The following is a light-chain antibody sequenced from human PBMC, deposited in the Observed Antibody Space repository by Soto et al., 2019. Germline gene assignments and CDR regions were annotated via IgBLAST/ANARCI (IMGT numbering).Light chain of an antibody. Sequence: QSVLTQAASVSGSPGQSITISCTGTSRDVGGFNSVSWYQQHPGKAPKLLIYDVSNRPSGVSNRFSGSKSGNTASLTISGLQAEDEADYYCTSYTSSSTEVFGGGTKLTVL. V-gene: IGLV2-14*01. J-gene: IGLJ2*01. CDR2: DVS. CDR3: TSYTSSSTEV. CDR1: SRDVGGFNS.